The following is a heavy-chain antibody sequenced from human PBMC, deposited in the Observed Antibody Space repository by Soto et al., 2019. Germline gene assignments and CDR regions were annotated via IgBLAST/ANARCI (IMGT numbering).Heavy chain of an antibody. J-gene: IGHJ4*02. Sequence: ASVKVSCTASGDTFTSYAMNWVRQAPGQRLEWMGWINAGNGNTNYAQKLQGRVTMTTDTSTSTAYMELRSLRSDETAVYYWARGSLSIDDYWGQGTLVTVSS. CDR3: ARGSLSIDDY. V-gene: IGHV1-3*01. CDR1: GDTFTSYA. CDR2: INAGNGNT.